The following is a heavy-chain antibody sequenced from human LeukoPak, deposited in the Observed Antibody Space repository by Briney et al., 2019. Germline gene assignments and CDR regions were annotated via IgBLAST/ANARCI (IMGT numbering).Heavy chain of an antibody. CDR2: ITGSGGRT. V-gene: IGHV3-23*01. D-gene: IGHD3-22*01. J-gene: IGHJ4*02. CDR3: AKSRARREESSGSIDC. CDR1: GFTFTNYA. Sequence: GGSLRLSCVASGFTFTNYAMGWVRQAPGKGLEWFSAITGSGGRTYYADSVKGRFAISRDNSKNTMFLQMNSLRVDDTAVYFCAKSRARREESSGSIDCWGQGTLVTVSS.